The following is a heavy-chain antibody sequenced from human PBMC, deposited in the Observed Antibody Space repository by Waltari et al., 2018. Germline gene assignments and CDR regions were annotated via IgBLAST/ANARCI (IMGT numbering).Heavy chain of an antibody. V-gene: IGHV1-69*09. CDR2: IIPRDGVT. J-gene: IGHJ4*02. Sequence: QVQLVQSGAEVKEPGSSVKVSCKASRGTFSIYGITWLRQAPGQGLEWMGRIIPRDGVTNYAQKFQGRVTISADKSTYTAYMDLSSLTSEDTAVYCCARDLGTTVTEPYFDSWGQGTLVTVSS. CDR3: ARDLGTTVTEPYFDS. D-gene: IGHD4-17*01. CDR1: RGTFSIYG.